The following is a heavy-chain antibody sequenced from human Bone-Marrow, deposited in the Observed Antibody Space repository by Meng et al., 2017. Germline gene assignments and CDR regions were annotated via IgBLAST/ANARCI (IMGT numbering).Heavy chain of an antibody. D-gene: IGHD5-18*01. CDR3: ARGFTLSYSYVDDAFDI. Sequence: LRLSCTVSGGSTSSGSYYWSWIRQPAGKGLEWIGRIYTSGSTNYNPSLKSRVTISVDTSKNQFSLKLSSVTAADTAVYYCARGFTLSYSYVDDAFDIWGQGTMVTVSS. V-gene: IGHV4-61*02. CDR1: GGSTSSGSYY. CDR2: IYTSGST. J-gene: IGHJ3*02.